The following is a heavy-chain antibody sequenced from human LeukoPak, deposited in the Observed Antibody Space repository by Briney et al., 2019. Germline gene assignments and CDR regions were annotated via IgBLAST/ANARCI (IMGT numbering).Heavy chain of an antibody. J-gene: IGHJ5*02. CDR3: ARAEISVTTGALDL. V-gene: IGHV1-2*02. D-gene: IGHD4-17*01. Sequence: ASVKVSCKASGYTFSGYYIHWVRQAPGQGLEWVGWINPHSGYTKFAQKFQGRVTMTRDTSSSTAYMELKRLASDDTAVYYCARAEISVTTGALDLWGQGALVIVSS. CDR1: GYTFSGYY. CDR2: INPHSGYT.